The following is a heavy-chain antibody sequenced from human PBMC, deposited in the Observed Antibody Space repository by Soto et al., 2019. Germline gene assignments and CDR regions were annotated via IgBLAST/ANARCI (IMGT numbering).Heavy chain of an antibody. Sequence: QVHLEQSGAEVKKPGSSVKVSCKASGGTLSDHGVAWLRQAPGQGLEWMGGTIPVFNTAKYAQKFQGRVTVTADKFTNIAYMELSSLRSEDTAFYFCARGVYGSGNYYTGPSAFDIWGQGTMVIVYS. D-gene: IGHD3-10*01. J-gene: IGHJ3*02. CDR1: GGTLSDHG. CDR2: TIPVFNTA. CDR3: ARGVYGSGNYYTGPSAFDI. V-gene: IGHV1-69*06.